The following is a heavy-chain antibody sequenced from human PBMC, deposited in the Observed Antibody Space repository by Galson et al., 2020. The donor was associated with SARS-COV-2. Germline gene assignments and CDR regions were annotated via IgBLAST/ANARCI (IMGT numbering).Heavy chain of an antibody. Sequence: GASVKVSCKVSGYTLTELSMHWVRQAPGKGLEWMGGFDPEDGETIYAQKFQGRVTMTEDTSTDTAYMELSSLRSEDTAVYYCATGLAVAGTARAYYYYYGMDVWGQGTTVTASS. CDR2: FDPEDGET. J-gene: IGHJ6*02. V-gene: IGHV1-24*01. CDR1: GYTLTELS. D-gene: IGHD6-19*01. CDR3: ATGLAVAGTARAYYYYYGMDV.